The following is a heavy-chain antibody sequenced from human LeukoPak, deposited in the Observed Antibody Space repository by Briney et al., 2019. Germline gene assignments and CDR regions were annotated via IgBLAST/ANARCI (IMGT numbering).Heavy chain of an antibody. Sequence: ASVKVSCKASAYTFTGHYMHWVRQAPGQGLEWMGWINPNSGGTTYAQNFQGGVTLTTDTSISTAYIELTRQTSDDTDVYYCARRRDYDADWGQGTLVTVSS. J-gene: IGHJ4*02. D-gene: IGHD5-12*01. CDR3: ARRRDYDAD. CDR1: AYTFTGHY. V-gene: IGHV1-2*02. CDR2: INPNSGGT.